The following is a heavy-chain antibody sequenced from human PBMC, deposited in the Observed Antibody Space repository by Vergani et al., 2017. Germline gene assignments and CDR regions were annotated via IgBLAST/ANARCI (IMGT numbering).Heavy chain of an antibody. CDR2: IIPILGIA. D-gene: IGHD2-15*01. CDR3: ASLGGTAATHFNYYGMDV. Sequence: QVQLVQSGAEVKKPGSSVKVSCKASGGTFSSYTISWVRQAPGQGLEWMGRIIPILGIANYAQKFQGRVTITADKSTSTAYMELSRLRSDDTAVYYCASLGGTAATHFNYYGMDVWGQGTTVTVSS. V-gene: IGHV1-69*02. J-gene: IGHJ6*02. CDR1: GGTFSSYT.